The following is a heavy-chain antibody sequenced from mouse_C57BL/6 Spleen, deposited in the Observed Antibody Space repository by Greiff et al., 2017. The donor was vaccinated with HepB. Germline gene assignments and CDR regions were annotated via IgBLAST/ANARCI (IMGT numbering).Heavy chain of an antibody. V-gene: IGHV5-16*01. J-gene: IGHJ4*01. D-gene: IGHD1-1*02. CDR2: INYDGSST. CDR1: GFTFSDYY. CDR3: ARTYGRETYYAMDY. Sequence: EVHLVESEGGLVQPGSSMKLSCTASGFTFSDYYMAWVRQVPEKGLEWVANINYDGSSTYYLDSLKSRFIISRDNAKNILYLQMSSLKSEDTATYYCARTYGRETYYAMDYWGQGTSVTVSS.